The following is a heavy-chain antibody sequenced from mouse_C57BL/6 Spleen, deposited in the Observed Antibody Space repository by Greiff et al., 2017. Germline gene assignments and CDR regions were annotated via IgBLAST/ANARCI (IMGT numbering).Heavy chain of an antibody. J-gene: IGHJ4*01. V-gene: IGHV1-82*01. CDR3: AIYYYGSYYAMDY. Sequence: LVESGPELVQPGASVKISCKASGYAFSSSWMNWVKQRPGKGLEWIGRIYPGDGDTNYNGKFKGKATLTADKSSSTAYMQLSSLTSEDSAVYFCAIYYYGSYYAMDYWGQGTSVTVSS. CDR2: IYPGDGDT. CDR1: GYAFSSSW. D-gene: IGHD1-1*01.